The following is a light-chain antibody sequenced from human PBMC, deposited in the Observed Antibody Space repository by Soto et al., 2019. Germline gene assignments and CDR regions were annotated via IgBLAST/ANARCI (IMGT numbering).Light chain of an antibody. CDR3: QQDDICPWT. Sequence: SACTLSLSPGERATLSCRASQSVSSHLAWYQQKPGQAPRVLIYGTSSRASGSPARFSGSGSGTDFTLTISSLQSEDFVIYFCQQDDICPWTFGQGTKVDIK. CDR1: QSVSSH. CDR2: GTS. V-gene: IGKV3-15*01. J-gene: IGKJ1*01.